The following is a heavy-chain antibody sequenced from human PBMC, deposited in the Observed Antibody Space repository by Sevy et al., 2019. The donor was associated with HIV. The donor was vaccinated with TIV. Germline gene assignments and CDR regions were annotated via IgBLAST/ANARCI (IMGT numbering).Heavy chain of an antibody. Sequence: GGSLRLACAASGFTFSSYWMSWVRQAPGKGLEWVANIKQDGSEKYYVDSVKGRFTISRDNAKNSLYLQMNSLRAEDTAVYYCATTGYSSSWYQYYFDYWGQGTLVTVSS. V-gene: IGHV3-7*01. CDR2: IKQDGSEK. CDR1: GFTFSSYW. J-gene: IGHJ4*02. D-gene: IGHD6-13*01. CDR3: ATTGYSSSWYQYYFDY.